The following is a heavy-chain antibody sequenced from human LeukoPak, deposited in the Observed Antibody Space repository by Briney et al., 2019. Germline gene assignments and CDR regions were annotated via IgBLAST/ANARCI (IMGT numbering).Heavy chain of an antibody. Sequence: GASVKVSCKASGYTFTGYYMHWVRQAPGQGLEWMGRINPNSGGTNYAQKFQGRVTMTRDTSNSTAYMELSRLRSDDTAVYYCARVRYCSGGSCYSYRPPFDPWGQGTLVTVSS. CDR3: ARVRYCSGGSCYSYRPPFDP. D-gene: IGHD2-15*01. CDR2: INPNSGGT. J-gene: IGHJ5*02. V-gene: IGHV1-2*06. CDR1: GYTFTGYY.